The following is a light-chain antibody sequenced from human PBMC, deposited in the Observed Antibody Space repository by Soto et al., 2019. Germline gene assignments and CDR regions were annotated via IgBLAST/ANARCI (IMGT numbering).Light chain of an antibody. CDR1: QNISAN. CDR3: LQDHDDSWT. J-gene: IGKJ1*01. Sequence: IVMTQSPATLSVSPGERATLSCRASQNISANLAWYQQKPGQAPRFLIFGASTRATGIPPRFRGSGSGTEFTLTVSSLQPEDFATYYCLQDHDDSWTFGQGTKVDIK. V-gene: IGKV3-15*01. CDR2: GAS.